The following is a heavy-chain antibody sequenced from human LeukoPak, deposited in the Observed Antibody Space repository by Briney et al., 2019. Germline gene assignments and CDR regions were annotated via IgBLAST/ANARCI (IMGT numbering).Heavy chain of an antibody. CDR3: ARAFTTFVVVIALEY. CDR1: GYMFNNYG. D-gene: IGHD2-21*01. V-gene: IGHV1-18*01. CDR2: ICVDNSAT. Sequence: ASVKVSCKASGYMFNNYGIGWVRQAPGQGLELIGWICVDNSATHYAQKFQGRVTLTADTSTGTAFMELRSLRSDDTAVYFCARAFTTFVVVIALEYWGQGSLVTVSS. J-gene: IGHJ4*02.